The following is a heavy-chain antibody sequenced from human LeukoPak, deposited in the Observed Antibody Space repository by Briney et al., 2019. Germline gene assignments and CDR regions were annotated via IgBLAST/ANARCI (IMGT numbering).Heavy chain of an antibody. CDR1: GGSISSYY. CDR3: ARAQWLAHDAFDI. J-gene: IGHJ3*02. V-gene: IGHV4-59*01. D-gene: IGHD6-19*01. CDR2: IHYSGST. Sequence: SETLSLACTVSGGSISSYYWSWIRQPPGKGLEWIGYIHYSGSTNYNPSLKSRVTISVDTSKNRFSLRLSSVTAADTAVYYCARAQWLAHDAFDIWGQGTMVTVSS.